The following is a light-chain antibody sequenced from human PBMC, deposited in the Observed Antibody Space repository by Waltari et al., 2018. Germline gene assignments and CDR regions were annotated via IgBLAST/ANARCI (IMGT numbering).Light chain of an antibody. Sequence: SALTPPRSVSGSPGQSVTISCTGPTNDLGSYNSVPWYQQHPGKAPKLIILDVTKRPSGVPDRLSGSKSGNTASLTISGLRAEDEAEYYCCSYAGSYTWVFGGGTKLTVV. J-gene: IGLJ3*02. CDR1: TNDLGSYNS. CDR2: DVT. CDR3: CSYAGSYTWV. V-gene: IGLV2-11*01.